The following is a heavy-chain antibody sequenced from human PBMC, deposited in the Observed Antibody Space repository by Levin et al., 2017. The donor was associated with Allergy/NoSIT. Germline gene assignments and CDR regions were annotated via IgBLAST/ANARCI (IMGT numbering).Heavy chain of an antibody. CDR1: GFTFSDYA. J-gene: IGHJ3*01. V-gene: IGHV3-30-3*01. CDR2: ISYEGNKE. D-gene: IGHD6-19*01. Sequence: GESLKISCAASGFTFSDYAMHWVRQAPGQGLEWVAGISYEGNKEYYTEPVKGQFTISRDNSKNTLQLHMNSLRAADTAVYYGARESLGYKSGWSGVGPFDFWGQGTTVTVSS. CDR3: ARESLGYKSGWSGVGPFDF.